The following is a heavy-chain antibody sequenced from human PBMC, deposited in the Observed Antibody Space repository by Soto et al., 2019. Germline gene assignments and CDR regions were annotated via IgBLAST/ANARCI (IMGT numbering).Heavy chain of an antibody. CDR3: ARYRGYSYGYFDY. V-gene: IGHV1-18*01. D-gene: IGHD5-18*01. Sequence: ALGKRCSKSPGPSFTSCVISWVRQAPGQGLERLGWISASGGNANYAQNLQGRVTMTGDASTSRAHSERSSLRSDDTPVCSCARYRGYSYGYFDYWGQGTLVTVSS. J-gene: IGHJ4*02. CDR2: ISASGGNA. CDR1: GPSFTSCV.